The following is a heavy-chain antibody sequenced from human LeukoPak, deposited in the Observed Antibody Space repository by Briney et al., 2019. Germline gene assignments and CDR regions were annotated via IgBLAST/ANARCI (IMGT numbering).Heavy chain of an antibody. J-gene: IGHJ6*04. CDR2: ISYSGIT. D-gene: IGHD2-2*01. CDR3: ASYQVAVLPTAMDV. V-gene: IGHV4-39*01. CDR1: GGSISSSYYY. Sequence: PSETLSLTCIVSGGSISSSYYYWGWIRQPPGKGLEWIGTISYSGITYYSPSLKSRVSISVDTSRTQFSLKVNSVTAADTAVYYCASYQVAVLPTAMDVWGKGTTVTVSS.